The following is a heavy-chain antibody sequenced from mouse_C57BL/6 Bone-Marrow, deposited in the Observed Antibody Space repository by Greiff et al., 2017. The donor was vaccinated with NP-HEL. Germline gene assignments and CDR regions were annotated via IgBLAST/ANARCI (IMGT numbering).Heavy chain of an antibody. V-gene: IGHV3-6*01. CDR2: ISYDGSN. Sequence: EVQLQESGPGLVKPSQSLSLTCSVTGYSITSGYYWNWIRQFPGNKLEWMGYISYDGSNNYNPSLKNRISITRDTSKNQFFLKLNSVTTENTATYYCAGGAGSSPYYFDYWGQGTTLTVSS. J-gene: IGHJ2*01. CDR3: AGGAGSSPYYFDY. D-gene: IGHD1-1*01. CDR1: GYSITSGYY.